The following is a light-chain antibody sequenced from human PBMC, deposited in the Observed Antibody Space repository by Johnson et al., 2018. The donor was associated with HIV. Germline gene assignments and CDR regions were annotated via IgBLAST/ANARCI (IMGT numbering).Light chain of an antibody. CDR1: SSNIGKNY. Sequence: QAVLTQPPSVSAAPGQKVTISCSGGSSNIGKNYVSWYKQLPGTAPKLLIYENIKRPSGIPDRLSGSKYGTSATLGITGLQTGDEADYYCGTWDSSLSAGFYVFGTGTKVTVL. V-gene: IGLV1-51*02. CDR3: GTWDSSLSAGFYV. J-gene: IGLJ1*01. CDR2: ENI.